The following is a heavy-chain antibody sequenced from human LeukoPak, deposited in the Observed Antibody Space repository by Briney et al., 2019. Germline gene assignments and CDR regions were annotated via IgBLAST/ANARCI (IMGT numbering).Heavy chain of an antibody. CDR3: ARHNRATQSYYRTIYYYYMDV. D-gene: IGHD1-26*01. CDR2: INHSGST. Sequence: SETLSLTCAVYGGSFSGYYWSWIRQPPGKGLEWIGEINHSGSTNYNPSLRSRVTISVDTSKNQFSLKLSSVTAADTAVYYCARHNRATQSYYRTIYYYYMDVWGKGTTVTISS. CDR1: GGSFSGYY. J-gene: IGHJ6*03. V-gene: IGHV4-34*01.